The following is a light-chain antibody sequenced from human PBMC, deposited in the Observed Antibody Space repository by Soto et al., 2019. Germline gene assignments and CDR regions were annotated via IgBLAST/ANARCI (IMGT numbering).Light chain of an antibody. CDR1: GSSIGTNT. V-gene: IGLV1-44*01. CDR2: DND. J-gene: IGLJ2*01. CDR3: AAWDGSLNNVL. Sequence: QSVLTQPPSASGTPGQRVTISCSGSGSSIGTNTVNWYRQLPGTAPKLLIYDNDQRPSGVPDRFSGSKSGTSASLAISGLQSEDEADYYCAAWDGSLNNVLFGGGTKVIVL.